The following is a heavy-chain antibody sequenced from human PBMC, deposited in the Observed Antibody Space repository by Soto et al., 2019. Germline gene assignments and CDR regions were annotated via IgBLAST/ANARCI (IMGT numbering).Heavy chain of an antibody. V-gene: IGHV1-69*01. CDR1: GTFKSYA. D-gene: IGHD3-3*02. CDR2: ITPIFGTT. Sequence: QVQLVQSGAEVKKPGSSVKVSCKASGTFKSYAITWVRQAPGQGLEWMGVITPIFGTTNYAQKFQGRVTITADESTSTAYMELSSLRSGETAVYYCARLSRETYLNDAFDIWGPGTMVTVSS. J-gene: IGHJ3*02. CDR3: ARLSRETYLNDAFDI.